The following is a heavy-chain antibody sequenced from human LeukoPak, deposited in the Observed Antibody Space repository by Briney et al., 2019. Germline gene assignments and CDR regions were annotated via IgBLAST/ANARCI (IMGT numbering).Heavy chain of an antibody. CDR1: GFTFNSYA. CDR3: AKTLRSGDWYFDY. V-gene: IGHV3-23*01. J-gene: IGHJ4*02. D-gene: IGHD2-21*02. Sequence: HPGGSLRLSCVPSGFTFNSYAMSWVRQAPGQGLEWLSTISVTGSSTYYADSVKGRFTTSRDNSKNTLYLQMNGLRVEDTAVYYCAKTLRSGDWYFDYWGQGTLVTVSS. CDR2: ISVTGSST.